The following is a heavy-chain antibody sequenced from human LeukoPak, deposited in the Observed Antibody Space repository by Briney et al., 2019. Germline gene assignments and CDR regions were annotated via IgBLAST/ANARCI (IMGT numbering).Heavy chain of an antibody. CDR1: GFTFSSHA. J-gene: IGHJ4*02. V-gene: IGHV3-23*01. D-gene: IGHD5-12*01. Sequence: PGGSLRLSCAASGFTFSSHAMSWVRQAPGKGLEWVSAISGSGGSTYYADSVKGRFTISRDNSKNTLYLQMNSLRAEDTAVYYCAILTVDIVATTSFDYWGQGTLVTVSS. CDR3: AILTVDIVATTSFDY. CDR2: ISGSGGST.